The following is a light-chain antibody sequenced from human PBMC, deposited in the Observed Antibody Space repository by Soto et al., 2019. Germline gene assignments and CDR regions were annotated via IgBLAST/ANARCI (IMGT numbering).Light chain of an antibody. V-gene: IGLV2-14*03. CDR3: CSYTSSSTYV. CDR1: TSDVGGYNH. CDR2: DVD. J-gene: IGLJ1*01. Sequence: QSVLTQPASVSGSPGQSITISCTGTTSDVGGYNHVSWYQHNPGKAPKLMIYDVDNRPSGVSTRFSGSKSGNTASLTISGLQAEDEADYYCCSYTSSSTYVFGTGTKLTVL.